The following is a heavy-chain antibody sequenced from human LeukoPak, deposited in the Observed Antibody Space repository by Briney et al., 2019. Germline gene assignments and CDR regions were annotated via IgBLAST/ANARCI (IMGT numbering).Heavy chain of an antibody. J-gene: IGHJ4*02. V-gene: IGHV4-59*08. CDR2: IYGSGST. CDR3: ARNVGWYSHDS. Sequence: SETLSLTCTVSGDSLSSHYWSRIRQPPGKGLEWIGYIYGSGSTHYDPSLRSRVTISEDTSKNQFSLKLTSVTAADTAVYYCARNVGWYSHDSWGQGTLVTVSS. D-gene: IGHD6-19*01. CDR1: GDSLSSHY.